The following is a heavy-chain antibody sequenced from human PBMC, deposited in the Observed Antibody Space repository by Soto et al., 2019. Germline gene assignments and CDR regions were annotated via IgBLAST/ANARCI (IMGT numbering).Heavy chain of an antibody. CDR2: IYPGDSDT. CDR1: VFIFTTYC. J-gene: IGHJ5*01. CDR3: ARVHKNWFDS. Sequence: SLKISCKTSVFIFTTYCIGWLRHMPGEGLEWMGIIYPGDSDTRYSPSFQGQVTISTDNSITTAYLQWSSLRASDTALYFCARVHKNWFDSWAQGTMVTVSS. V-gene: IGHV5-51*01.